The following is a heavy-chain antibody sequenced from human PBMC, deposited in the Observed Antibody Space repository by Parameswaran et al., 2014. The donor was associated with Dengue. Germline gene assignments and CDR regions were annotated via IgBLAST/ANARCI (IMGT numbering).Heavy chain of an antibody. Sequence: WVRQAPGQGLEWMGWMNPSSGNTGYAQKFQGRVTMTRNTSISTAYMELSSLRSEDTAVYYCHGQQLVVRDAFDIWGQGTMVTVSS. CDR2: MNPSSGNT. CDR3: HGQQLVVRDAFDI. J-gene: IGHJ3*02. V-gene: IGHV1-8*01. D-gene: IGHD6-13*01.